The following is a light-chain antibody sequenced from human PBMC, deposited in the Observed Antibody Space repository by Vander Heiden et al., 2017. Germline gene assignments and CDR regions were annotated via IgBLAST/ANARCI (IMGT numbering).Light chain of an antibody. Sequence: DMPMTQSPSSVSASIGDSVTIPCRASQDIRTWLAWYQQKPGKAPKLLIYAASTLQSGVPSRFSGSGSGTDFTLTISSLQPEDFATYYCQQGNSIPRTFGGGTKVEI. CDR3: QQGNSIPRT. CDR2: AAS. V-gene: IGKV1-12*01. J-gene: IGKJ4*01. CDR1: QDIRTW.